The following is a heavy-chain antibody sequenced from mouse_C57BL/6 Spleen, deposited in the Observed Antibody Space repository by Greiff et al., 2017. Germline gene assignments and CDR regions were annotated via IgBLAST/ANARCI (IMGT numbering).Heavy chain of an antibody. J-gene: IGHJ4*01. Sequence: EVQLQQSGPELVKPGASVKISCKASGYTFTDYYMNWVKQSHGKSLEWIGDINPNNGGTSYTQKFKGKATLTVDKSSSTAYMELRSLTSEDSAVYYCGKSSNYVDMGDRGKGTSVTVST. CDR2: INPNNGGT. CDR3: GKSSNYVDMGD. CDR1: GYTFTDYY. V-gene: IGHV1-26*01. D-gene: IGHD2-5*01.